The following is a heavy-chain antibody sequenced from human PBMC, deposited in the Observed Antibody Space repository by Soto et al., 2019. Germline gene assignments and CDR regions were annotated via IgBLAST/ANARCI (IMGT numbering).Heavy chain of an antibody. CDR3: ARGGRYDAFDI. Sequence: DTVYGTCTVSGGSGSSGSYYWSWIRQPPGKGLEWIGYIYYSGSTNYNPSLKSRVTISVDTSKNQFSLKLSSVTAADTAVYYCARGGRYDAFDIWGQGTMVTVSS. D-gene: IGHD1-1*01. V-gene: IGHV4-61*01. CDR2: IYYSGST. J-gene: IGHJ3*02. CDR1: GGSGSSGSYY.